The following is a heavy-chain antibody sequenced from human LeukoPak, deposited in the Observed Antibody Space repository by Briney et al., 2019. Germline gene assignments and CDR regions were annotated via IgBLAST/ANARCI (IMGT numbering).Heavy chain of an antibody. Sequence: PGGSLRLSCAASGFTFSSYWMHWVRQAPGKGLEWVAFIRYDGINQYYADSVKGRFTISRDNSKNTLYLQMNSLRVDDAAAYYCAKGLSGYSGSSIDSWGQGTLVTVSS. CDR2: IRYDGINQ. CDR3: AKGLSGYSGSSIDS. J-gene: IGHJ4*02. V-gene: IGHV3-30*02. D-gene: IGHD6-6*01. CDR1: GFTFSSYW.